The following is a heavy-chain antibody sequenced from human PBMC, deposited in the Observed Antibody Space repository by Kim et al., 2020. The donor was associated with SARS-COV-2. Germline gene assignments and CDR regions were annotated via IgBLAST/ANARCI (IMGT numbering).Heavy chain of an antibody. CDR2: ISYDGSNN. V-gene: IGHV3-30*03. D-gene: IGHD3-16*01. J-gene: IGHJ6*02. CDR1: GFTFSSYG. CDR3: AREYEYPYSYGMDV. Sequence: GGSLRLSCAASGFTFSSYGMHWVRQAPGKGLEWVAVISYDGSNNYYADSVKGRFTSSRDTSKNTLYLQMNSLSAEDTAVYYCAREYEYPYSYGMDVWGQGTTVTVSS.